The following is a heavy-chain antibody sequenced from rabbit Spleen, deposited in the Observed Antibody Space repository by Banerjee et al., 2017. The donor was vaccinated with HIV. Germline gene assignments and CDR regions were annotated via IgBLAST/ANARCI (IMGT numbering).Heavy chain of an antibody. CDR3: ARSYHTYGVAGYAFDP. J-gene: IGHJ2*01. Sequence: QEQLEESGGGLVQPEGSLTLTCTASGFTFSSGHYMCWVRQAPGKGLEWIACISGGSGRTWYASWAKGRSTISRISSTTVTLQMTSLTAADTATYFCARSYHTYGVAGYAFDPWGQGTLVTVS. V-gene: IGHV1S45*01. D-gene: IGHD6-1*01. CDR1: GFTFSSGHY. CDR2: ISGGSGRT.